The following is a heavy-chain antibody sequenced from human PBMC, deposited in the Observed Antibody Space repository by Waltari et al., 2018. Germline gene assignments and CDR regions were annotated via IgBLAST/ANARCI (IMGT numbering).Heavy chain of an antibody. D-gene: IGHD3-22*01. J-gene: IGHJ4*02. CDR1: GYTFTGYA. V-gene: IGHV1-2*06. CDR3: LRDSSGSHFDY. Sequence: LVQSGAEVKKPGASVKVSCKASGYTFTGYAILWVRQAPGQGLEWMGRINPKNGDTHYAQNLQGRVALTTDTSTNTAFMELQRLRSDDTAVYYCLRDSSGSHFDYWGQGTLVTVSS. CDR2: INPKNGDT.